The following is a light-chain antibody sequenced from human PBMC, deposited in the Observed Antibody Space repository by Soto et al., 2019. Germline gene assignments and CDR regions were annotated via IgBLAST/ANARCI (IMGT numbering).Light chain of an antibody. CDR2: EGS. Sequence: QSALTQPASVSGSPGQSITISCTGTSSDVGSYNLVSWYQQHPGKAPKLMIYEGSKRPSGVSNRFSGSKSGNTASLTISGLQAEDDAYYYCCSYAGSSTWVFGGGTKVTVL. V-gene: IGLV2-23*01. CDR3: CSYAGSSTWV. CDR1: SSDVGSYNL. J-gene: IGLJ2*01.